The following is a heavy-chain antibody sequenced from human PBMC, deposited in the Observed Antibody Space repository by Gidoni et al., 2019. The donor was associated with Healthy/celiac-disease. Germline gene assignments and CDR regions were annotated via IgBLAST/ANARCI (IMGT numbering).Heavy chain of an antibody. CDR1: GGSISSGSNY. CDR3: AKHLLYSYYDFWSGYFSALDY. CDR2: IYYSGNT. Sequence: QLQLQESGPGLMKPSETLSLTCSVSGGSISSGSNYWGWIRQPPGKGLEWIGSIYYSGNTYYNSSLKSRVTISVDTSKNQFSLKLTSVTAADTAVYYCAKHLLYSYYDFWSGYFSALDYWGPGSLVIVSS. J-gene: IGHJ4*02. D-gene: IGHD3-3*01. V-gene: IGHV4-39*01.